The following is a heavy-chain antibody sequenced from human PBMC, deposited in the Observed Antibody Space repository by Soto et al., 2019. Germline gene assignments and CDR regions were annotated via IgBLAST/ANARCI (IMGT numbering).Heavy chain of an antibody. CDR1: GGSVNNNKYY. CDR3: AVEQWDWFDP. D-gene: IGHD1-26*01. V-gene: IGHV4-61*01. CDR2: MYYGGST. J-gene: IGHJ5*02. Sequence: SETLSLTCSVSGGSVNNNKYYWSWIRQPPGKGLEWIGYMYYGGSTDYNPSLKNRVTISIDTSKDQFSLSLTSVTAADTAVYYCAVEQWDWFDPWGQGTLVTVSS.